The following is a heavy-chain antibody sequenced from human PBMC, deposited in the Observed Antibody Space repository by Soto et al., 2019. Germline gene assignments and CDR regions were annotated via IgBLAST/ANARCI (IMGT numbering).Heavy chain of an antibody. V-gene: IGHV1-3*01. Sequence: QVQLVQSGAEVKRPGASVKVSCKASGYSLSTYAIHWVRQAPGQGLEWMGWISGGNGDAKYSQTFQARVTITWDTSENTAYMELSSLTSEDTAAYYCARGVSSGWFHYYGMDVWGQGTTVTVSS. CDR1: GYSLSTYA. CDR3: ARGVSSGWFHYYGMDV. D-gene: IGHD6-19*01. CDR2: ISGGNGDA. J-gene: IGHJ6*02.